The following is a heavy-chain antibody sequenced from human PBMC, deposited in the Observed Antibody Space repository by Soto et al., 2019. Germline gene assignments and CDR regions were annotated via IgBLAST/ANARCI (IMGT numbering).Heavy chain of an antibody. Sequence: PXESLRLSCAASGFTFSNAWMSWVRQAPGKGLEWVGRIKSKTDGGTTDYAAPVKGRFTISRDDSKNTLYLQMNSLKTEDTAVYYCTTDAVNWNHDYWGQGTLVTVSS. J-gene: IGHJ4*02. V-gene: IGHV3-15*01. CDR3: TTDAVNWNHDY. CDR2: IKSKTDGGTT. D-gene: IGHD1-1*01. CDR1: GFTFSNAW.